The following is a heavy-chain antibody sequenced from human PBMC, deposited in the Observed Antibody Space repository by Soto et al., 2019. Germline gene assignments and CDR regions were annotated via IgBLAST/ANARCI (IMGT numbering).Heavy chain of an antibody. J-gene: IGHJ4*02. CDR3: AKDLNGGPADYYFDS. CDR2: IANDGRDK. V-gene: IGHV3-30*18. Sequence: GGSLRLSCAASGFPFRRYDLHWVRQAPGKGLEWVTVIANDGRDKKYADSVKGRFTISRDNSKNTLFLQVDSLRAEDTAVYYCAKDLNGGPADYYFDSWGQGT. D-gene: IGHD2-2*01. CDR1: GFPFRRYD.